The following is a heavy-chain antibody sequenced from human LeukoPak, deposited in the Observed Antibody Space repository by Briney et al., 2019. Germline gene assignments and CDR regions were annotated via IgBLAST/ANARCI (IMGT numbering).Heavy chain of an antibody. CDR2: IYYSGST. V-gene: IGHV4-31*03. CDR1: GGSISSGGYY. D-gene: IGHD2-15*01. CDR3: ARDAPGYCSGGSCYGGGNWFDP. J-gene: IGHJ5*02. Sequence: SETLSLTGTVSGGSISSGGYYWSWIRQHPGKGLEWIGYIYYSGSTYYNPSLKSRVTISVDTSKNQFSLKLSSVTAADTAVYYCARDAPGYCSGGSCYGGGNWFDPWGQGTLVTVSS.